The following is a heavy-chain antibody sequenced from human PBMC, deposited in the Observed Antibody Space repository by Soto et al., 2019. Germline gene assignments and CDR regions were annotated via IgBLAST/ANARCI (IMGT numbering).Heavy chain of an antibody. Sequence: GGSLRLSCAASGFSFSSYGMSWVRQAPGKGLEWVGRVRNKGNSYETAFAASVKGRFSISRDDSKNTVCLQMNSLTTEDTAVYYCTRLAAAGGIDCWGQGTLVTVSS. D-gene: IGHD6-13*01. CDR2: VRNKGNSYET. CDR1: GFSFSSYG. J-gene: IGHJ4*02. V-gene: IGHV3-73*01. CDR3: TRLAAAGGIDC.